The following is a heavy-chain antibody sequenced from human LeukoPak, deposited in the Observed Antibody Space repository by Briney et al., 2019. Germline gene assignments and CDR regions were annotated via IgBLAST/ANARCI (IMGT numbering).Heavy chain of an antibody. CDR2: IRSNAYGGTT. Sequence: GRSLRLSCSASGFTFANYVMSWFRQAPGKGLEWVGFIRSNAYGGTTEYAASVNGRFTISRDDSKSTAYLQMNSLETEDTAVYYCTRALLPPGKSNYNPYFFDYWGQGTLVTVSS. CDR3: TRALLPPGKSNYNPYFFDY. J-gene: IGHJ4*02. V-gene: IGHV3-49*03. CDR1: GFTFANYV. D-gene: IGHD4-11*01.